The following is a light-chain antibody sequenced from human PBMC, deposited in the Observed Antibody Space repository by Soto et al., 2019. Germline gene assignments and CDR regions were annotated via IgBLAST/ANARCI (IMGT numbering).Light chain of an antibody. V-gene: IGKV1-5*01. CDR3: QQYGSYWT. J-gene: IGKJ1*01. Sequence: QMTQSPSTLSASVGDRVTITCRASQNIGRWLAWYQQKPGETPKVLVYDASSLRSGVPSRFSGSGSGTEFTLTISSLQPDDFATYYCQQYGSYWTFGRGTKVEIK. CDR2: DAS. CDR1: QNIGRW.